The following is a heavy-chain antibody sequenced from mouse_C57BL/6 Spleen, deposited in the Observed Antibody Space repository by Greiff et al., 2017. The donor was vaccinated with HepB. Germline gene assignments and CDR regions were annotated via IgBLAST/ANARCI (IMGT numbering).Heavy chain of an antibody. CDR2: IHPNSGST. V-gene: IGHV1-64*01. CDR3: ASNQYYYAMDY. Sequence: QVQLQQSGAELVKPGASVKLSCKASGYTFTSYWMLWVKQRPGQGLEWIGMIHPNSGSTNYNEKFKSKATLTVDKSSSTAYMQLSSLTSEDSAVYYCASNQYYYAMDYWGQGTSVTVSS. J-gene: IGHJ4*01. CDR1: GYTFTSYW.